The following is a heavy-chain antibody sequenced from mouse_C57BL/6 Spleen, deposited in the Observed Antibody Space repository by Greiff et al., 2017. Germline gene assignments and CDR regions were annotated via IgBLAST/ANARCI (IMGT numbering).Heavy chain of an antibody. CDR2: IRNKANGYTT. Sequence: EVMLVESGGGLVQPGGSLSLSCAASGFTFPDYYMSWVRQPPGQALEWLGFIRNKANGYTTEYSASVKGRFTISRDTSQSILYLQMNALRAEDSATYYCARPFTTVVADGYFDVWGTGTTVTVSS. CDR1: GFTFPDYY. V-gene: IGHV7-3*01. D-gene: IGHD1-1*01. CDR3: ARPFTTVVADGYFDV. J-gene: IGHJ1*03.